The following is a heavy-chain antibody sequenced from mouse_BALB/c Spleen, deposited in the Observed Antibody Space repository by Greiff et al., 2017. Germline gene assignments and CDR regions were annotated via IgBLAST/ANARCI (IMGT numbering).Heavy chain of an antibody. CDR2: INPGSGGT. CDR1: GYAFTNYL. Sequence: QVQLQQSGAELVRPGTSVKVSCKASGYAFTNYLIEWVKQRPGQGLEWIGVINPGSGGTNYNEKFKGKATLTADKSSSTAYMQLSSLTSDDSAVYFGARSRTGTAWFAYWGQGTLVTVSA. CDR3: ARSRTGTAWFAY. V-gene: IGHV1-54*03. D-gene: IGHD4-1*01. J-gene: IGHJ3*01.